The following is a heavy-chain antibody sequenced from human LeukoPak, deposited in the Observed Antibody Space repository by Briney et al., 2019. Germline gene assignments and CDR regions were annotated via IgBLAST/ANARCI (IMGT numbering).Heavy chain of an antibody. Sequence: SETLSLTCAVYGGSFSGYYWSWIRQPPGKGLEWIGEINHSGSTNYNPSLKSRVTISVDTSKNQFSLKLSSVTAADTAVYYCARVSFSSRRKTVAAKQLDYWGQGTLVTVSS. CDR1: GGSFSGYY. D-gene: IGHD6-19*01. CDR2: INHSGST. CDR3: ARVSFSSRRKTVAAKQLDY. J-gene: IGHJ4*02. V-gene: IGHV4-34*01.